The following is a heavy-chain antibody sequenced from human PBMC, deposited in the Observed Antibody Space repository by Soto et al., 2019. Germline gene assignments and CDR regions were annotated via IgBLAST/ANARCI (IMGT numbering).Heavy chain of an antibody. CDR3: ARWGVLRFLEWLPDY. Sequence: KAREASVNVSCKASGYTFTSYAIHCVREAPVQVLEWMGWINAGNVNTKYSQKFQGRVTITRDTSASTAYMELSSLRSEDTAVYYCARWGVLRFLEWLPDYWGQGTLVTVSS. J-gene: IGHJ4*02. CDR2: INAGNVNT. V-gene: IGHV1-3*01. CDR1: GYTFTSYA. D-gene: IGHD3-3*01.